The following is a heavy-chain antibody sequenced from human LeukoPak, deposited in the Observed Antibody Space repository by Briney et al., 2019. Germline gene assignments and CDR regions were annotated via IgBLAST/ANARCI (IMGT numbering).Heavy chain of an antibody. J-gene: IGHJ3*02. D-gene: IGHD3-10*01. CDR3: ARGRTIWFGECNAFDI. CDR1: GGSFSGYY. Sequence: SETLSLTCAVYGGSFSGYYWGWIRQPPGKGLEWIGEINHSGSTNYNPSLKSRVTISVDTSKNQFSLKPSSVTAADTAVYYCARGRTIWFGECNAFDIWGEGTMVTVSS. V-gene: IGHV4-34*01. CDR2: INHSGST.